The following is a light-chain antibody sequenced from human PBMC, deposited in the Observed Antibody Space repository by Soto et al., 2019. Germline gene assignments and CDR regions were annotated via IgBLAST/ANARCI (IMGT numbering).Light chain of an antibody. CDR1: QSISSR. V-gene: IGKV1-5*03. CDR2: KAS. J-gene: IGKJ1*01. CDR3: QQYNSYWT. Sequence: DIQMTQSPSTLSASVGDRVTITCRASQSISSRLAWYQQRPGKAPKLLIYKASSLESGVPSRFSGSGSGTEFTLTISSLQPDAFATYYCQQYNSYWTFGQGTKVELK.